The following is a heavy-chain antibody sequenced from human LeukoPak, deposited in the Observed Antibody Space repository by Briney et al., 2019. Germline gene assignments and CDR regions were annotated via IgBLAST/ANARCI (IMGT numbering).Heavy chain of an antibody. CDR1: GGSISTTNW. J-gene: IGHJ4*02. V-gene: IGHV4-4*02. CDR2: VHLSGRT. CDR3: AREGGPYPPLDY. Sequence: SETLSLTCGVSGGSISTTNWWTWVRQPPGEGLEWIGEVHLSGRTHYNPSLESRVTMSVDMSENHISLRLTSVTAADTAVYYCAREGGPYPPLDYSGQGTLVTDSS.